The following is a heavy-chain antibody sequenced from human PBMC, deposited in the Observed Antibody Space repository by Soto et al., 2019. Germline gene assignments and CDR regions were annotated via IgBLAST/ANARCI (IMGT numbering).Heavy chain of an antibody. D-gene: IGHD6-19*01. V-gene: IGHV4-34*01. CDR1: GASFNCYF. CDR3: VRGREQWLVDALDI. J-gene: IGHJ3*02. Sequence: SETLSRACAVYGASFNCYFCSWIRQPPGEGLEWIGEIIQSGRTNYNPSLKSRVTISLDTSKNQFSLKLTSVTAADTAIYYCVRGREQWLVDALDIWGQGTVVTVSS. CDR2: IIQSGRT.